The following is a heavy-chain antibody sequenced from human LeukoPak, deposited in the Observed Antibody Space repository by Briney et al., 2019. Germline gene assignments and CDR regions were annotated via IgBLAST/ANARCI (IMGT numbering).Heavy chain of an antibody. J-gene: IGHJ4*02. CDR3: ASDRYYSLDN. CDR2: IGISGSPI. V-gene: IGHV3-48*02. Sequence: GGSLRPSCAASGFTFSSYSMNWVRQAPGKGLEWVSYIGISGSPIFYADSVKGRYTISRDNAQNSVYLQMNSLRDEDTAVYYCASDRYYSLDNWGQGTLVTVSS. D-gene: IGHD1-26*01. CDR1: GFTFSSYS.